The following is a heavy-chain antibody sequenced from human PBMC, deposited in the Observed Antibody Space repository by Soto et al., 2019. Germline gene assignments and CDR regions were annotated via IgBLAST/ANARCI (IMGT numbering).Heavy chain of an antibody. Sequence: ESLRLSSVSSGPRVAIKYISLVWPAPGKGLEWASVIYNDGTKYYSQSVEGRFTISRDTSKNTLYIQMARLRDEDTAAYYSVRHRAWGHNHARDVWGKGTRVTASS. CDR1: GPRVAIKY. D-gene: IGHD1-26*01. CDR2: IYNDGTK. J-gene: IGHJ6*04. CDR3: VRHRAWGHNHARDV. V-gene: IGHV3-53*01.